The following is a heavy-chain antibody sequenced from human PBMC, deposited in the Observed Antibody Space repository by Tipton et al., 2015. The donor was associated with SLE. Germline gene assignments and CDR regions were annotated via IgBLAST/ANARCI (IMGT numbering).Heavy chain of an antibody. Sequence: TLSLTCTVSGGSISSSSYYWGWIRQPPGKGLEWVANIKEDGSNKYYVDSVRGRFTISRDNAKNSLHLQMSSLTVEDTAVYYCARYGRELDYWGQGTLVTVSS. J-gene: IGHJ4*02. D-gene: IGHD1-1*01. CDR1: GGSISSSSYY. CDR3: ARYGRELDY. V-gene: IGHV3-7*01. CDR2: IKEDGSNK.